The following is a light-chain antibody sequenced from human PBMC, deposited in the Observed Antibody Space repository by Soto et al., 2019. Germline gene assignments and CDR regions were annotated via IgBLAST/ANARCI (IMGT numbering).Light chain of an antibody. Sequence: DIQLTQSPSFLSASVGDRVTITCRASQGISSYLAWYQQKPGKAPKLLIYAASTLQSGAPSRFSGSGSGTEFTLSSSSLQPEDFATYYCQQLNSYPWTFGQGTKVEIK. CDR2: AAS. CDR3: QQLNSYPWT. V-gene: IGKV1-9*01. J-gene: IGKJ1*01. CDR1: QGISSY.